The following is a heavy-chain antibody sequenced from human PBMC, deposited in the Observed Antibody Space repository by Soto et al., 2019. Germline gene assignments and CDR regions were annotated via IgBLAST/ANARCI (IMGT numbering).Heavy chain of an antibody. CDR1: GASISSYY. V-gene: IGHV4-59*01. CDR3: GRSGTGGGYCYWLDY. J-gene: IGHJ4*02. D-gene: IGHD2-21*02. Sequence: PSETLSLTCSVSGASISSYYYTWIRQTPGKGLEWIGYIYLGGSINYNPSFKSRVIISVDTSKNHFSLRLSSVTAADTAVYYCGRSGTGGGYCYWLDYWGQGTLVTVSS. CDR2: IYLGGSI.